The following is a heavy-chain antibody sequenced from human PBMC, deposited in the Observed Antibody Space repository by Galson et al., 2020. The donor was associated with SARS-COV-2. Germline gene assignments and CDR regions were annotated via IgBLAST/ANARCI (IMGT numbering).Heavy chain of an antibody. CDR1: GGSISSGGYS. CDR2: IYHSGST. V-gene: IGHV4-30-2*01. J-gene: IGHJ4*02. CDR3: ARAIAKYYYGSGSYYMMGPLDY. Sequence: SETLSLTCAVSGGSISSGGYSWSWIRQPPGKGLEWIGYIYHSGSTYYNPSLKSRVTISVDRSKNQFSLKLSSVTATDTAVYYCARAIAKYYYGSGSYYMMGPLDYWGQGTLVTVSS. D-gene: IGHD3-10*01.